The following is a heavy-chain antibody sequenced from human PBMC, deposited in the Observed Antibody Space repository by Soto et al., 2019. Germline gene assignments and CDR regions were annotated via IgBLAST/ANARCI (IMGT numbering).Heavy chain of an antibody. CDR3: AGWFVPTSDHAFDI. J-gene: IGHJ3*02. CDR2: IDPSDSYT. CDR1: GYSFTSYW. Sequence: PGETLKISCKGSGYSFTSYWISWVRQMPGKGLEWMGRIDPSDSYTNYSPSFQGHVTISADKSISTAYLQWSSLKASDTAMYYCAGWFVPTSDHAFDIWGQGTMVTVSS. V-gene: IGHV5-10-1*01. D-gene: IGHD3-10*01.